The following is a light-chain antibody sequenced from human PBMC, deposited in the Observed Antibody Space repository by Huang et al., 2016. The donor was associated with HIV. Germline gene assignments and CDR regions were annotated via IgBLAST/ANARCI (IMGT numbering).Light chain of an antibody. J-gene: IGKJ1*01. CDR2: GAA. CDR1: QGISNW. Sequence: DIQMTQSPFSVSASVGDRVTIACRASQGISNWLAWYQQKPGKAPPVLINGAATLQSGVPSRFSGSGSGTHFTLTISSLQREDFATYYCQQADSFPWTFGQGTKVEIK. CDR3: QQADSFPWT. V-gene: IGKV1-12*01.